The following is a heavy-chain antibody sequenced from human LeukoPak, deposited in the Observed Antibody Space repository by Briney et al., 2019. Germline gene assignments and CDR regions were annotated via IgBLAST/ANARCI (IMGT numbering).Heavy chain of an antibody. V-gene: IGHV3-23*01. Sequence: GGSLRLSCAASGLTFRTYAMSWVRQAPGKGLEWVSSISDSGGYTFYADSVKGRFTISRDNSKNTVYLQMNSLRAEDTAVYYCAKGGSYRSQPHFDYWGQGTPVTVSS. J-gene: IGHJ4*02. CDR3: AKGGSYRSQPHFDY. CDR2: ISDSGGYT. D-gene: IGHD3-16*02. CDR1: GLTFRTYA.